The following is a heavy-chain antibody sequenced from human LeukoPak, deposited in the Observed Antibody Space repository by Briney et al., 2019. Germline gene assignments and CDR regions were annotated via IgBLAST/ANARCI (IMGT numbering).Heavy chain of an antibody. J-gene: IGHJ4*02. CDR1: GFTFSSYA. D-gene: IGHD3-3*01. V-gene: IGHV3-30-3*01. CDR3: ARDLGDFWSGYNFDY. Sequence: PGGSLRLSCAASGFTFSSYAMHWVRQAPGKGLEWVAVISYDGSNKYYADSVKGRFTISRDNSKNTLYLQMNSLSAEDTAVYYCARDLGDFWSGYNFDYWGQGTLVTVSS. CDR2: ISYDGSNK.